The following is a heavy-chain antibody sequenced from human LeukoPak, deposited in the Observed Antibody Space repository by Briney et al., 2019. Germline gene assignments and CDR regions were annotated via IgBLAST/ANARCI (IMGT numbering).Heavy chain of an antibody. CDR1: GGSLTNYY. V-gene: IGHV4-59*12. D-gene: IGHD6-13*01. J-gene: IGHJ4*02. CDR3: AREAAGSQGVFDY. Sequence: SETLSLTCSVSGGSLTNYYWGWIRQPPGKGLEFIGYIHSDGTTNYDSSLQSRVAISLDTSKVQFSLQLNSVTPEDTAVYYCAREAAGSQGVFDYWGQGTLVTVSS. CDR2: IHSDGTT.